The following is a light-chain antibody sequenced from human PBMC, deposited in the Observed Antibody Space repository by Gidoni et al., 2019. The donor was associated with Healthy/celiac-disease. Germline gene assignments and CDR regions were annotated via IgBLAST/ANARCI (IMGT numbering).Light chain of an antibody. CDR1: SSNIGSNY. V-gene: IGLV1-47*02. CDR3: AAWDDSLSGPV. J-gene: IGLJ2*01. Sequence: QSVLPQPPSASGTPGQRVTIPCSGRSSNIGSNYVYWYQQLPGTAPKLLIYSNNQRPSGVPDRFSGSKSGTSASLAISGLRSEDEADYYCAAWDDSLSGPVFGGGTKLTVL. CDR2: SNN.